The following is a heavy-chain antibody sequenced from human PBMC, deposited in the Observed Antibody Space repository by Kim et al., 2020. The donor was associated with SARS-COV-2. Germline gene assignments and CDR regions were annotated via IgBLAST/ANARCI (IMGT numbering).Heavy chain of an antibody. CDR2: ISWDGGST. Sequence: GGSLRLSCAASGFTFDDYAMHWVRQAPGKGLEWVSLISWDGGSTYYADSVKGRFTISRDNSKNSLYLQMNSLRAEDTALYYCAKDEGGYSSSWYFGIDYCGQGTLVTVSS. CDR1: GFTFDDYA. D-gene: IGHD6-13*01. V-gene: IGHV3-43D*03. J-gene: IGHJ4*02. CDR3: AKDEGGYSSSWYFGIDY.